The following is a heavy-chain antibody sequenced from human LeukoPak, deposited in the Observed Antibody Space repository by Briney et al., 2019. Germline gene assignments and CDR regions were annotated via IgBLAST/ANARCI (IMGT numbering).Heavy chain of an antibody. CDR3: ARARTVVTPEDY. V-gene: IGHV4-59*01. CDR2: IYYSGST. Sequence: SETLSLTCTVSGGSISSFYWSWIRQPPGKGLEWIGYIYYSGSTNYNPSLKSRVTISVDTSKNQFSLKLSSVTAADTAVYYCARARTVVTPEDYWGQGTLVTVSS. D-gene: IGHD4-23*01. CDR1: GGSISSFY. J-gene: IGHJ4*02.